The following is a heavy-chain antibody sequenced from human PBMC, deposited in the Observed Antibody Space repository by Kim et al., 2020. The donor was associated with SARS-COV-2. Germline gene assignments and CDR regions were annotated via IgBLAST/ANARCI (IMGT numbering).Heavy chain of an antibody. CDR3: AKDRGFDDILTGYYDDY. Sequence: KGRFTISRDNSKNTLYLQMNSLRAEDTAVYYCAKDRGFDDILTGYYDDYWGQGTLVTVSS. J-gene: IGHJ4*02. D-gene: IGHD3-9*01. V-gene: IGHV3-23*01.